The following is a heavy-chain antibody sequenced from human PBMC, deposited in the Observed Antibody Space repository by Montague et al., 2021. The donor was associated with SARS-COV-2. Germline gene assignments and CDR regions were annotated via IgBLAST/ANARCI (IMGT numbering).Heavy chain of an antibody. J-gene: IGHJ5*02. Sequence: SETLSLTCTVSGGSISSSSYYWGWIRQPPGKGLEWIGSIYYTGSTXYKPSLKSRVTISVDTSKNQFSLKLSSVTAADTAVYYCARQVDQLLLEYWFDPWGRGTLVTVSS. CDR3: ARQVDQLLLEYWFDP. D-gene: IGHD2-2*01. V-gene: IGHV4-39*01. CDR1: GGSISSSSYY. CDR2: IYYTGST.